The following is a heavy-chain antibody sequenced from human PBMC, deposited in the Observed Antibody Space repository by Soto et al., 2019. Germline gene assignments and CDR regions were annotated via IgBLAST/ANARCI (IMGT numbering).Heavy chain of an antibody. Sequence: PGGSLRLSCAASGFSFSSYGMHWVRQAPGKGLDWVAVIWYDGSNKYYAESVKGRFTISRDNSKNTLYVQMNSLTVEDTAVYYSARAQYTGSYFDACDVWGHGTMVTVS. CDR3: ARAQYTGSYFDACDV. D-gene: IGHD1-26*01. J-gene: IGHJ3*01. CDR1: GFSFSSYG. V-gene: IGHV3-33*03. CDR2: IWYDGSNK.